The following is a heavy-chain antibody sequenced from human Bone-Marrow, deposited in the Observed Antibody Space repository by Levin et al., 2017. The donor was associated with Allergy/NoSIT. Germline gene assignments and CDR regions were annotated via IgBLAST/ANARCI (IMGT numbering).Heavy chain of an antibody. J-gene: IGHJ1*01. CDR2: IKEDGSAK. CDR1: GFTFSAYW. Sequence: GESLKISCAVSGFTFSAYWMSWVRQAPGKGLEWVANIKEDGSAKNYVNSVKGRFTISRDNAKNSLYLQMNSLRAEDTAVYYCAREGRWGQGTLVFVSS. CDR3: AREGR. V-gene: IGHV3-7*01.